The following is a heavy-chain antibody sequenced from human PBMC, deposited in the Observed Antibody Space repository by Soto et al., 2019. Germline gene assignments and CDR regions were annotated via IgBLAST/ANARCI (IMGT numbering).Heavy chain of an antibody. CDR1: GFSLSTSGVG. J-gene: IGHJ4*02. CDR2: IYWNDDK. V-gene: IGHV2-5*01. D-gene: IGHD5-18*01. Sequence: QITLKESGPTLVKPTQTLTLTCTFSGFSLSTSGVGVGWIRQPPGKALEWLALIYWNDDKRYSPSLKSRLTITKDTSKKQVVLTMTNMDPVDTATYYCAQLQLWFGSFDYWGQGTLVTVSS. CDR3: AQLQLWFGSFDY.